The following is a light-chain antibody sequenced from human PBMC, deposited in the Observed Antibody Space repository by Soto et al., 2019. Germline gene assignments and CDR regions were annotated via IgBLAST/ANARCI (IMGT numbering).Light chain of an antibody. CDR1: QSISSY. V-gene: IGKV1-39*01. CDR3: QQTDSFPRT. Sequence: DIQMTQSPSSLSASVGDRVTITCRASQSISSYLNWYQHKPGKAPKLLIYAASSLQTGVPSRFSGNRSGTDFALTISSLQRDDFATYYCQQTDSFPRTFGKGTKVAIK. CDR2: AAS. J-gene: IGKJ1*01.